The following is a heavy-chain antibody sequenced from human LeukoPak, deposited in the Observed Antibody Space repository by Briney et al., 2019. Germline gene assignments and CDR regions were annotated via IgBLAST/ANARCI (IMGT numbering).Heavy chain of an antibody. CDR1: GYTFTSYY. V-gene: IGHV1-46*01. CDR3: ARVTTPTHYYYYYGMDV. CDR2: INPSGGST. J-gene: IGHJ6*02. D-gene: IGHD4-17*01. Sequence: ASVTVSCTASGYTFTSYYMHWVRQAPGQGLEWMGIINPSGGSTSYAQKFQGRVTMTRDTSTSTVYMELSSLRSEDTAVYYCARVTTPTHYYYYYGMDVWGQGTTVTVSS.